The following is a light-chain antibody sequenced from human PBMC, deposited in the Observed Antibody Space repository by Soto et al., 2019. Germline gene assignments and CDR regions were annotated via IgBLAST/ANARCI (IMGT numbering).Light chain of an antibody. V-gene: IGKV1-5*01. CDR1: QSISSW. CDR3: LQHNSYA. Sequence: IQITQSASTVSASVGDRVTITCRASQSISSWLAWYQQKPGKAPKLLIYDASSLESGVPSRFSGSGSGTEFTLTISSLQPEDFATYYCLQHNSYAFGGGTKVDIK. J-gene: IGKJ4*01. CDR2: DAS.